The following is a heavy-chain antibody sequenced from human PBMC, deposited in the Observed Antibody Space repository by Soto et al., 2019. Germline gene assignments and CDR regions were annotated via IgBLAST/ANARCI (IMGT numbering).Heavy chain of an antibody. CDR1: GLTFVYAW. Sequence: EVQLVESGGGLVKPGGSLRISCTASGLTFVYAWMDWVRQAPGKRLEWVGRIKSQAGGGTIEYAAPVKGRFTISRDDSKNTVYLQMDRLKTEDTAVYYCTHVSSVAHPFSDLWGQGTLVTVSS. CDR3: THVSSVAHPFSDL. J-gene: IGHJ4*02. CDR2: IKSQAGGGTI. V-gene: IGHV3-15*07. D-gene: IGHD3-3*01.